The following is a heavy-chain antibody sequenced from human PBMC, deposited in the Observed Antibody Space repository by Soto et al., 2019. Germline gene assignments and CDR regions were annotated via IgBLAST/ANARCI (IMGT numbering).Heavy chain of an antibody. CDR1: GYSIGSGYY. D-gene: IGHD1-26*01. V-gene: IGHV4-38-2*02. CDR3: ARDSSPSGSYSWFDP. J-gene: IGHJ5*02. Sequence: SETLSLTCAVSGYSIGSGYYLVLIRHPPGKVLEWSGSIYHSGSTYYNPSLKSRVTISVDTSENQFSLKLSSVTAADTAVYYCARDSSPSGSYSWFDPWGQGTLVTVSS. CDR2: IYHSGST.